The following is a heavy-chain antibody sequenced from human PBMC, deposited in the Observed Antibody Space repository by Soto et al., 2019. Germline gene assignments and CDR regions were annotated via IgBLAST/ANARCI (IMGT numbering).Heavy chain of an antibody. J-gene: IGHJ4*02. V-gene: IGHV3-23*01. CDR3: ARESPRRHTDFDY. CDR2: IDGSGDDT. CDR1: GFIFNTCA. Sequence: EVHLLETGGGLVQPGGSLRLSCAASGFIFNTCAMSWVRQAPGKGLEWVSAIDGSGDDTFYADSVKGRFTISRDNSRDTLYLQMNNLRAEDTAIYYCARESPRRHTDFDYWGQGILVTVSS.